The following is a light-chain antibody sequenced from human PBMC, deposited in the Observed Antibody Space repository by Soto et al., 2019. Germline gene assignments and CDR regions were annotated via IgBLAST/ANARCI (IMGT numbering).Light chain of an antibody. Sequence: DIQMTQSPATLSASVGDRVTITCRASQSISSWLAWYQQKPGNAPKLLIYKASSLESGVPARFSGSGSGTEFTLTISSLQPDDFAAYYCQQYNSYSRTFGQGTKVEIK. CDR1: QSISSW. J-gene: IGKJ1*01. V-gene: IGKV1-5*03. CDR2: KAS. CDR3: QQYNSYSRT.